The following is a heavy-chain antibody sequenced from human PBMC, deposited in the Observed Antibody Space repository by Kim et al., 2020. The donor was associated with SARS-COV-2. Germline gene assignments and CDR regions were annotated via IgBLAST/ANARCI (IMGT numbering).Heavy chain of an antibody. Sequence: GGSLRLSCAASEFTFSGYYMSWIRQAPGKGLEEISYISNSGSTKKYADSVKGRFTISRDNAKNSLYLQMNSLRAEDTAVYYCARIGDYGEVFDIWGLGTMVTVSS. J-gene: IGHJ3*02. CDR1: EFTFSGYY. CDR3: ARIGDYGEVFDI. D-gene: IGHD4-17*01. V-gene: IGHV3-11*01. CDR2: ISNSGSTK.